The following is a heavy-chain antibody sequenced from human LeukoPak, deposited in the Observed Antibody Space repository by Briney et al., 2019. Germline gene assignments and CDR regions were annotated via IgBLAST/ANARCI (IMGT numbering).Heavy chain of an antibody. J-gene: IGHJ2*01. V-gene: IGHV4-39*07. CDR3: ARGGSSGWPSTSRNWYFDL. CDR1: GGSISSGSYY. CDR2: IYYSGST. D-gene: IGHD6-19*01. Sequence: SETLSLTCTVSGGSISSGSYYWGWIRQPPGKGLEWIGSIYYSGSTYYNPSLKSRVTISVDTSKNQFSLKLSSVTAADTAVYYCARGGSSGWPSTSRNWYFDLWGRGTLVTVSS.